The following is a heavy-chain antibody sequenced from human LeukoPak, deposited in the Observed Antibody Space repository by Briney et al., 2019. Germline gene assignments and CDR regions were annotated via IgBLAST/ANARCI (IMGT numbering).Heavy chain of an antibody. V-gene: IGHV1-2*06. Sequence: GASVKVSCKASGYTFTGYYMHWVRQAPGRGLEWMGRINPNSGGTNYAQKFQGRVTMTRDTSISTAYMELSRLRSDDTAVYYCARGFSGYYFEYLDAFDIWGQGTMVTVSS. CDR3: ARGFSGYYFEYLDAFDI. D-gene: IGHD3-22*01. CDR2: INPNSGGT. CDR1: GYTFTGYY. J-gene: IGHJ3*02.